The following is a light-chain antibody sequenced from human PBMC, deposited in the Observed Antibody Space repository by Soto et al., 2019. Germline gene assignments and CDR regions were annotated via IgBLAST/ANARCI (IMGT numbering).Light chain of an antibody. Sequence: EKVMTQSPATLSVSPGERATLSCRASQNVNSNLVWYQQKPGQAPRLLIYGASTRATGIPARFSGSASGTEFALPVSSLQAEDFAVYYCQQCDDWPLTFGGGTKVAIK. CDR1: QNVNSN. J-gene: IGKJ4*01. CDR2: GAS. V-gene: IGKV3-15*01. CDR3: QQCDDWPLT.